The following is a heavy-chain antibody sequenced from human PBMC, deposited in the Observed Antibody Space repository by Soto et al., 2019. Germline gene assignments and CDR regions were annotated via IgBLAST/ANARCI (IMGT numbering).Heavy chain of an antibody. J-gene: IGHJ4*02. CDR3: ARAFDYCGGDCYSE. Sequence: SETLSLTCTVSGGSISSYYWSWIRQPPGKGLEWIGYIYYSGSTNYNPSLKSRVTISVDTSKNQFSLKLSSVTAADTAVYYCARAFDYCGGDCYSEWGQGTLVTVSS. D-gene: IGHD2-21*02. V-gene: IGHV4-59*01. CDR1: GGSISSYY. CDR2: IYYSGST.